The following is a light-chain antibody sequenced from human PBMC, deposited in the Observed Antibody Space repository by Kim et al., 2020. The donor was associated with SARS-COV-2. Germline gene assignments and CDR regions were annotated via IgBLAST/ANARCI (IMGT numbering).Light chain of an antibody. CDR2: DTS. CDR3: MFSYRGVYWV. Sequence: GVTVTLTCASNTGDGTSGHYPYWFQQKPGQAPRTLIYDTSNKHSWTPARFSGFLLGGKAALTLSGALPEDEADYYCMFSYRGVYWVIGGGTQLTVL. J-gene: IGLJ3*02. CDR1: TGDGTSGHY. V-gene: IGLV7-46*01.